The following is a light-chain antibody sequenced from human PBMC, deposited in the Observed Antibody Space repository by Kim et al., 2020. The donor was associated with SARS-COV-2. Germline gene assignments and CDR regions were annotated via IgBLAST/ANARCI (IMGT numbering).Light chain of an antibody. V-gene: IGLV3-1*01. Sequence: ELTQPPSVSVSPGQTASITCSGDKLGDKYACWYQQKPGQSPVLVIYQDSKRPSGIPERFSGSNSGNTATLTISGTQAMDEADYYCQAWDSSSAAFGGGTQLTVL. CDR2: QDS. CDR1: KLGDKY. J-gene: IGLJ3*02. CDR3: QAWDSSSAA.